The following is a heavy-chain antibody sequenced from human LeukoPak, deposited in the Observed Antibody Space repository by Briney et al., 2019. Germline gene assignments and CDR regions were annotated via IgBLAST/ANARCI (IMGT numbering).Heavy chain of an antibody. Sequence: GGSQRLSCAASGFIFRNYAMSWVRQAPGKGLEWVSAISGSGGNTYYADSVKGRFTISRDNSKNTLNLQMNSLRAEDTAVYYCAAETGDSPDYWGQGTLVTVSS. CDR1: GFIFRNYA. CDR2: ISGSGGNT. J-gene: IGHJ4*02. CDR3: AAETGDSPDY. V-gene: IGHV3-23*01. D-gene: IGHD7-27*01.